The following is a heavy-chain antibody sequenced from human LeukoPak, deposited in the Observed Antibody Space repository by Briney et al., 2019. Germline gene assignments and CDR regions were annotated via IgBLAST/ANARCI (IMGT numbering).Heavy chain of an antibody. CDR2: INPNSGGT. CDR1: GYTFTGYY. V-gene: IGHV1-2*02. CDR3: ARDLPLWFGELLDDY. J-gene: IGHJ4*02. Sequence: ASVKVSCKASGYTFTGYYMHWVRQAPGQGLEWMGWINPNSGGTNYAQKFQGRVTMTRDTSISTAYMELSRLRSDDTAVYYCARDLPLWFGELLDDYWGQGTLVTVSS. D-gene: IGHD3-10*01.